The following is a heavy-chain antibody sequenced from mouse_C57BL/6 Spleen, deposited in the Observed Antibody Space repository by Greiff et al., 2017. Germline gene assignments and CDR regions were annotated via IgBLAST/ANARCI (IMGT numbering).Heavy chain of an antibody. CDR3: ARSGSSYFDY. CDR2: IHPNSGST. V-gene: IGHV1-64*01. Sequence: QVQLQQPGAELVTPGASVKLSCKASGYTFTSYWMHWVKQRPGQGLEWIGMIHPNSGSTNYNEKFKSKATLTVDKSSSTAYMQLSSLTSEDSAVYYCARSGSSYFDYWGQGTTLTVSS. D-gene: IGHD1-1*01. CDR1: GYTFTSYW. J-gene: IGHJ2*01.